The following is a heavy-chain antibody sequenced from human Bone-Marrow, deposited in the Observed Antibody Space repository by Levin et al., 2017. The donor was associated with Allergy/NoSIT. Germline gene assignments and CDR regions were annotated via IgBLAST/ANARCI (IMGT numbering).Heavy chain of an antibody. V-gene: IGHV3-23*01. J-gene: IGHJ4*02. CDR3: AKVAA. D-gene: IGHD6-13*01. Sequence: LSLTCAVSGIRFSDYGMNWVRQAPGKGLEWVSSISDSGGNTYYADSVKGRFTISRDNSKSTLYLQMDSLRVEDTAVYYCAKVAAWGQGTLVTVSS. CDR2: ISDSGGNT. CDR1: GIRFSDYG.